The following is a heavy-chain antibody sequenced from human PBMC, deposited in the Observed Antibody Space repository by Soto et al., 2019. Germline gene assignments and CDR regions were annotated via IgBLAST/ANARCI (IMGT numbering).Heavy chain of an antibody. CDR1: GGSFSGYY. V-gene: IGHV4-34*01. D-gene: IGHD6-13*01. CDR3: ARSWYRRIIGYYYGMDV. Sequence: PSETLSLTCAVYGGSFSGYYWSWIRQPPGKGLEWIGEINHSGSTNYNPSLKSRVTISVDTSKNQFSLKLSSVTAADTAVYYCARSWYRRIIGYYYGMDVWGQGTTVTVTS. J-gene: IGHJ6*02. CDR2: INHSGST.